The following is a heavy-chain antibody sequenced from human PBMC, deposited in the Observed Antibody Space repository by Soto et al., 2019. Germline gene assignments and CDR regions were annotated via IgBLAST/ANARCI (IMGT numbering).Heavy chain of an antibody. CDR2: IIPIFGTA. CDR1: GGTFSSYA. Sequence: QVQLVQSGAEVKKPGSLVKVSCKASGGTFSSYAISWVRQAPGQGLEWMGGIIPIFGTANYAQKFQGRVTITADESTSTAYMELSSLRSEDTAVYYCARPDAAYYYDSSGYYQEFDYWGQGTLVTVSS. CDR3: ARPDAAYYYDSSGYYQEFDY. D-gene: IGHD3-22*01. J-gene: IGHJ4*02. V-gene: IGHV1-69*01.